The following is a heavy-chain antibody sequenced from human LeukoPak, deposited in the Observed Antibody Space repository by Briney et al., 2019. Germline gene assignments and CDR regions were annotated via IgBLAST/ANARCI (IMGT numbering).Heavy chain of an antibody. CDR1: GYTFTGYY. V-gene: IGHV1-2*06. CDR3: ARGLGSGSYDGF. D-gene: IGHD3-10*01. CDR2: INPNSGGT. Sequence: ASVKVSCKASGYTFTGYYMHWVRQAPGRGLEWMGRINPNSGGTNYAQKFQGRITMTRDTSTSTLYMELSSPRSEDTAVYYCARGLGSGSYDGFWGQGTLVTVSS. J-gene: IGHJ4*02.